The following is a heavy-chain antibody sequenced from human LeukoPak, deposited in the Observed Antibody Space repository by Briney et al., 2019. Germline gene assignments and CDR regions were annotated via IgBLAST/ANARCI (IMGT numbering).Heavy chain of an antibody. D-gene: IGHD3-10*01. CDR2: ISGSGVNT. CDR1: GFTFSSYA. V-gene: IGHV3-23*01. Sequence: PGGSLRLSCAASGFTFSSYAMSWVRQAPGKGLEWVSAISGSGVNTYYADSVKGRFTISRDNSENTLYLQMNSLRAEDTAVYYCARVYYYGSGSYYLDYWGQGTLVTVSS. CDR3: ARVYYYGSGSYYLDY. J-gene: IGHJ4*02.